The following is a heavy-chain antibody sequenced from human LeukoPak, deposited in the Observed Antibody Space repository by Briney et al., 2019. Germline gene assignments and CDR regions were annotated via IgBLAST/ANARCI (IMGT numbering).Heavy chain of an antibody. CDR1: GGSISSRRSY. D-gene: IGHD2-8*01. CDR3: ARGYTNGVNQEVWLDP. Sequence: SETLSLTCTVSGGSISSRRSYWGWIRQPPGKGLEWIGNIYNSGDTYYNPSLKRRVTMSVDTSKNQLSLKLISVTAADTAMYYCARGYTNGVNQEVWLDPWGQGTLVTVSS. V-gene: IGHV4-39*07. J-gene: IGHJ5*02. CDR2: IYNSGDT.